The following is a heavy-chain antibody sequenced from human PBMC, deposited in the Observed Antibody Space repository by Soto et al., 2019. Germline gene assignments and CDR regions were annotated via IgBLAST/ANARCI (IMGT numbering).Heavy chain of an antibody. D-gene: IGHD4-17*01. CDR1: GGSFSGYY. CDR3: ARGSDYGGKATPFDY. Sequence: QVQLQQWGAGLLKPSETLSLTCAVYGGSFSGYYWSWIRQPPGKGLEWIGEINHSGSTNYNPSLKSRVTISVDTSKNQFSLKLSSVTAADTAVYYCARGSDYGGKATPFDYWGQGTLVTVSS. V-gene: IGHV4-34*01. CDR2: INHSGST. J-gene: IGHJ4*02.